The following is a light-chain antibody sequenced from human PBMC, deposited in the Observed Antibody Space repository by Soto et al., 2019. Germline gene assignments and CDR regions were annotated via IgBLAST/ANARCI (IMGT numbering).Light chain of an antibody. Sequence: EIVMTQSPATLPVSPGERATLSCRASQSLSSDLAWYQQKPGQAPRLLIYGASTRATDVPDRFSGSGSGTEFTLTISSLQSEDFAVYYCQQYIRWPLTFGGGTKVDI. CDR2: GAS. CDR3: QQYIRWPLT. CDR1: QSLSSD. J-gene: IGKJ4*01. V-gene: IGKV3D-15*01.